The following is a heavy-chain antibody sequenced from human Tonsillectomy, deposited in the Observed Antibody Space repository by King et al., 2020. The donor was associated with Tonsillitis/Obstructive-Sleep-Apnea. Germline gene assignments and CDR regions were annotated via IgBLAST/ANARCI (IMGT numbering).Heavy chain of an antibody. J-gene: IGHJ4*02. V-gene: IGHV4-39*01. D-gene: IGHD3-3*01. CDR3: STIFGVVSKYYFDY. Sequence: QLQESGPGLVKPSETLSLTCTVSGGSISSSSYYWGWIRQPPGKGLEWIGSIYYSGSTYYNPSLKSRVTISVDTSKNQFSLKLSSVPAADTAVYYCSTIFGVVSKYYFDYWGQGTLVTVSS. CDR1: GGSISSSSYY. CDR2: IYYSGST.